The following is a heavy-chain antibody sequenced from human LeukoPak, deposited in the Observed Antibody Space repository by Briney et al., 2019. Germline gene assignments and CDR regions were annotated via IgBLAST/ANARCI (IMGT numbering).Heavy chain of an antibody. CDR3: ARLPGRGYSGYGEEVDY. J-gene: IGHJ4*02. CDR2: ISSSSSTI. Sequence: GGSLRLSCAASRFTFSSYSMNWVRQAPGKGLEWVSYISSSSSTIYYADSVKGRFTISRDNAKNSLYLQMNSLRAEDTAVYYCARLPGRGYSGYGEEVDYWGQGTLVTVSS. D-gene: IGHD5-12*01. V-gene: IGHV3-48*01. CDR1: RFTFSSYS.